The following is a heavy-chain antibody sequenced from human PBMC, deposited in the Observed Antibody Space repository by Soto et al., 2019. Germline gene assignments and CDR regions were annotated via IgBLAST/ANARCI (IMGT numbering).Heavy chain of an antibody. J-gene: IGHJ6*02. D-gene: IGHD3-22*01. CDR2: ISSSSSYI. CDR1: GLTFSTSW. CDR3: ARYDSSGYYWPYYYYGMDV. Sequence: PGGSLRLSCTASGLTFSTSWMTWVRQAPGEGLEWVSSISSSSSYIYYADSVKGRFTISRDNAKNSLYLQMNSLRAEDTAVYYCARYDSSGYYWPYYYYGMDVWGQGTTVTVSS. V-gene: IGHV3-21*01.